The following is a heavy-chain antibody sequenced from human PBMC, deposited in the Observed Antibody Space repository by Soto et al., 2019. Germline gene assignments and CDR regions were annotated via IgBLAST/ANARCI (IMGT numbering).Heavy chain of an antibody. CDR1: GGSISSYY. J-gene: IGHJ5*02. CDR3: ARAAVSSFFDP. CDR2: IYYGGST. Sequence: QVQLQESGPGLVKPSETLSLTCTVSGGSISSYYWSWIRQPPGKGLEWIGYIYYGGSTNYNPSLKSRVTISVDTSKNQFSLKLSSVTAADTAVYYCARAAVSSFFDPWGQGTLVTVSS. V-gene: IGHV4-59*01.